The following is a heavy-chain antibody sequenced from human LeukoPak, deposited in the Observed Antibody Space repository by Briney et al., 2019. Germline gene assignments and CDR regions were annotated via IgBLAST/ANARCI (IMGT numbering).Heavy chain of an antibody. CDR3: ATRTGGYYYYGMDV. V-gene: IGHV3-30-3*01. CDR2: ISYDGSNK. D-gene: IGHD1-26*01. CDR1: GFTFSSYA. Sequence: PGGSLRLSCAASGFTFSSYAMHWVRQAPGKGLEWVAVISYDGSNKYYADSVKGRFTISRDNSKNTLYLQMNSLRAEDTAVYYCATRTGGYYYYGMDVWGQGTTVTVSS. J-gene: IGHJ6*02.